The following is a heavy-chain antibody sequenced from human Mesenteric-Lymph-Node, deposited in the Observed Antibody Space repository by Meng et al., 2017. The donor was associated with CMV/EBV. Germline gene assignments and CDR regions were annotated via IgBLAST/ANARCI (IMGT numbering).Heavy chain of an antibody. J-gene: IGHJ6*02. Sequence: GGSLRLSCAASGFTFSSYSMNWVRQAPGKGLEWVSYISSSSSTIYYADSVKGRFTISRDNAKNSLYLQMNSLRAEDTAVYYCARATDYDFWSGYSYGMDVWGQGTTVTVSS. CDR2: ISSSSSTI. V-gene: IGHV3-48*04. CDR1: GFTFSSYS. D-gene: IGHD3-3*01. CDR3: ARATDYDFWSGYSYGMDV.